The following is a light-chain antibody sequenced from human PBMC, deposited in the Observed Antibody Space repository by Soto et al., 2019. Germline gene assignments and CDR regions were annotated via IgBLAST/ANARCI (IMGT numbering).Light chain of an antibody. Sequence: DIQMTQSPSSLSASVGDRVTITCRGSQGIRNDLTWYQQIPGKAPKRLIYAASRLQSGVPSRFSGSGSGTEFTLTLSSLQLEDFATYYCLQHNTYPRTFGQGTRVEIK. J-gene: IGKJ2*02. CDR3: LQHNTYPRT. CDR1: QGIRND. CDR2: AAS. V-gene: IGKV1-17*01.